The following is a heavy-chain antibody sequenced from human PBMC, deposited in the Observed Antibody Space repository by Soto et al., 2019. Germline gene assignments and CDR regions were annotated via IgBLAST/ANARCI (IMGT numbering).Heavy chain of an antibody. CDR2: INTGNGNT. V-gene: IGHV1-3*04. CDR1: GYTFTTYA. J-gene: IGHJ6*02. Sequence: ASVKVSCKASGYTFTTYAMHWVRQAPGQRLEWMGWINTGNGNTEYLQKFQGRVTITRDTSASTVYMELSSLRSEDTAVHYCAIKTVVAATRPGYYYYGMDVWGQGTTVTVSS. D-gene: IGHD2-15*01. CDR3: AIKTVVAATRPGYYYYGMDV.